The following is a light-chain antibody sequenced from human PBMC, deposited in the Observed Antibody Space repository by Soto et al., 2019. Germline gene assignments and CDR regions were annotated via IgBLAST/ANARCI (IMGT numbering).Light chain of an antibody. CDR3: ETWDSKTHVV. Sequence: QSVLTQSSSASASLGSSVTLTCTLSSGHSSYIIAWHQQQPGKAPRYLMKLEGRGSYNKGSGVPDRFSGSSSGADRYLTISNLQFEDEADYYCETWDSKTHVVFGGGTKLTVL. CDR1: SGHSSYI. V-gene: IGLV4-60*02. CDR2: LEGRGSY. J-gene: IGLJ2*01.